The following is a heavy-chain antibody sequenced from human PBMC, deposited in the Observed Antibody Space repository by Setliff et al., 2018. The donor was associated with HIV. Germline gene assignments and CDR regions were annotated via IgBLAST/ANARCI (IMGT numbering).Heavy chain of an antibody. CDR2: INAGDDNT. CDR1: GYTFSTNA. CDR3: ARGSCSGCYLSDY. Sequence: ASVTVSCKAFGYTFSTNAIHWVRQAPGQRLEWMGYINAGDDNTRYSEKFQGGVTITRDTSANTAYMELSSLRSEDTAVYYCARGSCSGCYLSDYWGLGTLVTVSS. V-gene: IGHV1-3*01. D-gene: IGHD6-19*01. J-gene: IGHJ4*02.